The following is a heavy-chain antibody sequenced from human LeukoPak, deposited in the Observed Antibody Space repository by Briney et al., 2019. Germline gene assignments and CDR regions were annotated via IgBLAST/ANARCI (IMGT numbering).Heavy chain of an antibody. CDR3: ARYFYDSSGSSSGAFDI. D-gene: IGHD3-22*01. V-gene: IGHV1-2*02. CDR1: GYTFTGYY. Sequence: ASVKVSFKTSGYTFTGYYMHWVRQAPGQGLEWMGWINPNSGGTNYAQRFQGRVTMTRDTSMSTAYMELSRLRSDDSAVYYCARYFYDSSGSSSGAFDIWGQGTMVTVSS. J-gene: IGHJ3*02. CDR2: INPNSGGT.